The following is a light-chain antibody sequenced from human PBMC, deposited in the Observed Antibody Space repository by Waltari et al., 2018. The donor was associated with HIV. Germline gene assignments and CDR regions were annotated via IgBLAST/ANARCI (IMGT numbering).Light chain of an antibody. CDR3: SSYTSAETVV. V-gene: IGLV1-51*01. CDR1: YSNIGNNY. CDR2: DNN. J-gene: IGLJ1*01. Sequence: QSVLTQPPSVSAAPGQKVTISCSGTYSNIGNNYVAWYQQLPGTAPKLLIYDNNQRPSGIPDRFSGSKSGNTASLTISGLQTEDEADYYCSSYTSAETVVFGVGTRVTVL.